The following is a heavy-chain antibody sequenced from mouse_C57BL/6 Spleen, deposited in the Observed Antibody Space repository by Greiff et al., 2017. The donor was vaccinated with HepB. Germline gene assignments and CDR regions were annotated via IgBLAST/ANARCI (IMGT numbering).Heavy chain of an antibody. CDR3: ARANYYGSSPYAMDY. Sequence: QVQLQESGAELVKPGASVKMSCKASGYTFTTYPIEWMKQNHGKSLEWIGNFHPYNDDTKYNEKFKGKATLTVEKSSSTVYLELSRLTSDDSAVYYCARANYYGSSPYAMDYWGQGTSVTVSS. J-gene: IGHJ4*01. CDR1: GYTFTTYP. CDR2: FHPYNDDT. D-gene: IGHD1-1*01. V-gene: IGHV1-47*01.